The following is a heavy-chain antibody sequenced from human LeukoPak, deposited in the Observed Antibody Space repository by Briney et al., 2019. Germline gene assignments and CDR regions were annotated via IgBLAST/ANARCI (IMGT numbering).Heavy chain of an antibody. CDR1: GGSISRNY. V-gene: IGHV4-59*12. CDR3: ARVSIAAADDYYGMDV. Sequence: SETLSLTCTVSGGSISRNYWSWIRQPPGKGLEWIGYIYYSGSTNYNPSLKSRVTISVDTSKNQFSLKLSSVTAADTAVYYCARVSIAAADDYYGMDVWGQGTTVTVSS. D-gene: IGHD6-13*01. J-gene: IGHJ6*02. CDR2: IYYSGST.